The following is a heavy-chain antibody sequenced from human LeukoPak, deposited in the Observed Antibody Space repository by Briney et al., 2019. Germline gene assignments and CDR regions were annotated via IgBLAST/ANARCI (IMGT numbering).Heavy chain of an antibody. V-gene: IGHV3-21*01. D-gene: IGHD2-2*01. Sequence: GRSLRLSCAASGFTFSSYSMNWVRQAPGKGLEWVSSISSSSSYIYYADSVKGRFTISRDNAKNSLYLQMNSLRAEDTAVYYCARDPQYCSSTSCYGYFDYWGQGTLVTVSS. CDR2: ISSSSSYI. CDR1: GFTFSSYS. J-gene: IGHJ4*02. CDR3: ARDPQYCSSTSCYGYFDY.